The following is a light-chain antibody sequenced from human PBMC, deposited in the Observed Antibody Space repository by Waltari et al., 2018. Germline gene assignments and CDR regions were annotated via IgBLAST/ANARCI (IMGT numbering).Light chain of an antibody. V-gene: IGLV2-14*01. CDR1: SSDVGGYNY. J-gene: IGLJ3*02. CDR3: SSYTSSSTWV. Sequence: QSALTQPASVSGSPGQSITISCTGTSSDVGGYNYVSWYQQHPGKAPKLMIYDVNKRPSGISNGFSGSKSGNTASLTISGLQAEDEADYYCSSYTSSSTWVFGGGTKLTVL. CDR2: DVN.